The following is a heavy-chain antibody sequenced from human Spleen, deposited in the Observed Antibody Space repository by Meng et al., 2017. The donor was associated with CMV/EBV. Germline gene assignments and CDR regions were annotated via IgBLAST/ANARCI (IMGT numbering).Heavy chain of an antibody. D-gene: IGHD1-14*01. CDR1: GFTFDDYG. CDR3: ARGGDHPFDAFDI. V-gene: IGHV3-20*04. CDR2: INWNGGST. Sequence: GESLKISCAASGFTFDDYGMSWVRQAPGKGLEWVSGINWNGGSTGYADSVKGRFTISRDNAKNTLYLQMNSLRAEDTAVYYCARGGDHPFDAFDIWGQGTMVTVSS. J-gene: IGHJ3*02.